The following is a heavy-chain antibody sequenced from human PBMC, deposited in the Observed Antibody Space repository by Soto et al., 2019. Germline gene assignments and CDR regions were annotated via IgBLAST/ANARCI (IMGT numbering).Heavy chain of an antibody. Sequence: PSQTLSLTCAISGDSVSSNSASWNWIRQSPSRGLEWLGRTYYRAMWYYDYAVSVKGRMTINPDTSKNQFSLQLSSVTPEDTAVYYCTRGTSSGSVTSYYYYGLDVWGQGTTVTVSS. V-gene: IGHV6-1*01. J-gene: IGHJ6*02. D-gene: IGHD3-10*01. CDR1: GDSVSSNSAS. CDR2: TYYRAMWYY. CDR3: TRGTSSGSVTSYYYYGLDV.